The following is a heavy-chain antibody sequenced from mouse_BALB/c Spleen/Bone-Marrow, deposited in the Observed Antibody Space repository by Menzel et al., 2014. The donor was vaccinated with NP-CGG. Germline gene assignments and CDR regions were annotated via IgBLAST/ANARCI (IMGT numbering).Heavy chain of an antibody. D-gene: IGHD2-3*01. V-gene: IGHV1-54*01. J-gene: IGHJ2*01. Sequence: VQLQQSGAELVRPGTSVKVSCKASGYAFTDYLMEWLKQRPGHGLEWIGVINPGSGSTNYNEKFKDKATLTADKSSSTAYMQLSSLTSDDSAVYFCARYDGYFDYWGQGTILTVSS. CDR2: INPGSGST. CDR3: ARYDGYFDY. CDR1: GYAFTDYL.